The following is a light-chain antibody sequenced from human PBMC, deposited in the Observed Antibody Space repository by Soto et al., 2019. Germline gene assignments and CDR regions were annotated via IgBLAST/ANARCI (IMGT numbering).Light chain of an antibody. Sequence: QPVLTQPPSASASLGASVTLTCTLSSGYSNYKVDWYQQRPGKGPRFVMRVGTGGIVGSKGDGIPDRFSVLGSGLNRYLTIKNIQEEDESDYHCGADHGSGSNFVVVFGVGTTLTVL. CDR1: SGYSNYK. CDR3: GADHGSGSNFVVV. V-gene: IGLV9-49*01. CDR2: VGTGGIVG. J-gene: IGLJ2*01.